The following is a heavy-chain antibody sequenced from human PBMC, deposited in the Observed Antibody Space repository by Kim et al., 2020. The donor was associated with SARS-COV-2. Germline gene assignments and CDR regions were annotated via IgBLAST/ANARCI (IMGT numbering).Heavy chain of an antibody. V-gene: IGHV1-3*01. CDR1: GYTFTSYA. D-gene: IGHD2-2*01. J-gene: IGHJ6*02. Sequence: ASVKVSCKASGYTFTSYAMHWVRQAPGQRLEWMGWINAGNGNTKYSQKFQGRVTITRDTSASTAYMELSSLRSEDTAVYYCARDQGIYCSSTSCRYGMDVWRQGTTVTVS. CDR3: ARDQGIYCSSTSCRYGMDV. CDR2: INAGNGNT.